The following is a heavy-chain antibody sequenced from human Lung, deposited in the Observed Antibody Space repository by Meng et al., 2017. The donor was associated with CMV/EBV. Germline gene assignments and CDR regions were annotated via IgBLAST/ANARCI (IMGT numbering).Heavy chain of an antibody. CDR1: GASVSSGSHY. CDR2: IFYSGST. V-gene: IGHV4-61*01. Sequence: SETXSLXCSVSGASVSSGSHYWSWIRQPPGKGPEYIGYIFYSGSTRYNSSLKSRVTMSVNTSKNQFSLKLTSVTAADTAVYYCARNFYSVVYMTTVNSFDYWXQGALVTVSS. CDR3: ARNFYSVVYMTTVNSFDY. D-gene: IGHD4-11*01. J-gene: IGHJ4*02.